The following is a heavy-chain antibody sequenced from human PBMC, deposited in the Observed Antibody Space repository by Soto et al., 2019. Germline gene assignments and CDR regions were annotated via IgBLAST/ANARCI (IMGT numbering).Heavy chain of an antibody. CDR1: GDTVSSNSVA. CDR2: TYYRSRWYS. D-gene: IGHD2-15*01. J-gene: IGHJ6*02. CDR3: ARSEEDSDYYYYGMDV. V-gene: IGHV6-1*01. Sequence: QTLSLTCVGSGDTVSSNSVAWNWVRQSPSRGLEWLGRTYYRSRWYSDYAVSVRSRIDINADTSKNQVSLQLNSVTPEDTAVYYCARSEEDSDYYYYGMDVWGQGTTVTV.